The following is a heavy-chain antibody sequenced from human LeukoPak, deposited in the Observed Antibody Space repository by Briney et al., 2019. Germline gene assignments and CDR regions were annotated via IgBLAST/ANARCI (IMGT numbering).Heavy chain of an antibody. Sequence: GESLKISCKGSGYSFTSYWIVWVRQMPGKGLEWMGIIYPGDSDTRYSPSFQGQVTISADKSISTAYLQWSSLKASDTAMYYCARYIGYSGGYTTFYYWGHGTLVTVSS. V-gene: IGHV5-51*01. CDR2: IYPGDSDT. CDR1: GYSFTSYW. D-gene: IGHD5-12*01. CDR3: ARYIGYSGGYTTFYY. J-gene: IGHJ4*01.